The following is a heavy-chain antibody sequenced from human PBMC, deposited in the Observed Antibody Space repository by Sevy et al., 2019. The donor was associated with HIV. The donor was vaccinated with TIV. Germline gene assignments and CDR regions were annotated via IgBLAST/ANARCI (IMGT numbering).Heavy chain of an antibody. CDR3: AKGGRGGGYYLAEFFLH. CDR1: GFTFDDYA. J-gene: IGHJ1*01. V-gene: IGHV3-9*01. D-gene: IGHD3-22*01. CDR2: ISWNSGSI. Sequence: GGSLRLSCAASGFTFDDYAMHWVRQAPGKGLEWVSGISWNSGSIGYADSVKGRFTISRDNAQNSLYLQMNSLRTEDTALYYCAKGGRGGGYYLAEFFLHWGQGTLVTVSS.